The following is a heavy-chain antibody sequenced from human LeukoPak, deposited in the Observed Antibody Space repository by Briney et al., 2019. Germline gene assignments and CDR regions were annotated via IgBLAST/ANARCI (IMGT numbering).Heavy chain of an antibody. CDR2: ISYDGSNK. Sequence: GGSLRLSCAAPGFTFSRYGMHGVRHAPGKGLEWVVVISYDGSNKYYADSVKGRFTISRDSSKNTLYLQMNSLRVEDTAVYYCGPEGDGYIRFDYWGQGTMVTVSS. CDR1: GFTFSRYG. D-gene: IGHD5-24*01. J-gene: IGHJ4*02. V-gene: IGHV3-30*03. CDR3: GPEGDGYIRFDY.